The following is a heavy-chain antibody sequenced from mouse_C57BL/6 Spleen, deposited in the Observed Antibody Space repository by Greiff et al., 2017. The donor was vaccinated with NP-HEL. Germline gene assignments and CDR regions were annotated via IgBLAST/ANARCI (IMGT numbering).Heavy chain of an antibody. V-gene: IGHV5-4*01. D-gene: IGHD1-1*01. CDR3: ARDQEDLFWDY. CDR1: GFTFSSYA. J-gene: IGHJ2*01. Sequence: EVKLMESGGGLVKPGGSLKLSCAASGFTFSSYAMSWVRQTPEKRLEWVATISDGGSYTYYPDNVKGRFTISRDNAKNNLYLQMSHLKSEDTAMYYCARDQEDLFWDYWGQGTTLTVSS. CDR2: ISDGGSYT.